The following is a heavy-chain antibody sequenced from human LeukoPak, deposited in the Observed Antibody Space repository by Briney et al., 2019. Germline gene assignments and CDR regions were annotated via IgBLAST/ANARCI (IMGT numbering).Heavy chain of an antibody. CDR1: GYTFTSYA. J-gene: IGHJ6*02. V-gene: IGHV7-4-1*02. CDR2: INTNTGNP. D-gene: IGHD2-21*02. CDR3: ARDQTAYCGGDCYFNYYGMDV. Sequence: GASVKVSCKASGYTFTSYAMNWVRQAPGQGLEWMGWINTNTGNPTYAQGFTGRFVFSLDTSVSTAYLQISSLKAEDTAVYYCARDQTAYCGGDCYFNYYGMDVWGQGTTVTVSS.